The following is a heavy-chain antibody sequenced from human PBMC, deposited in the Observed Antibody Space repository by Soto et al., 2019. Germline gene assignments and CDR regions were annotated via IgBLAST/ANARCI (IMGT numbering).Heavy chain of an antibody. CDR2: IYYSGST. V-gene: IGHV4-39*01. CDR3: ARQSLRWELIFDY. Sequence: SETLSLTCTVSGGSISSSSYYWGWIRQPPGKGLEWIGSIYYSGSTYYNPSLKSRVTISVDTSKNLFSLKLSSVTAADTAVYYCARQSLRWELIFDYWGQGTLVTVSS. J-gene: IGHJ4*02. D-gene: IGHD1-26*01. CDR1: GGSISSSSYY.